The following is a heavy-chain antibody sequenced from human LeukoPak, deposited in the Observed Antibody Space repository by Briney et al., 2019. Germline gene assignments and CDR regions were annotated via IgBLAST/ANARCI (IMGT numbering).Heavy chain of an antibody. CDR3: AKDKWELDAFDI. CDR1: GFTFSSYG. Sequence: GGSLRLSCAASGFTFSSYGMHWVRQAPGKGLEWVAFIRSDGTNKYYADSVKGRFTISRDNSNNTLYLQMNSLRAVDTAVSYCAKDKWELDAFDIWGQGTMVTVSS. V-gene: IGHV3-30*02. D-gene: IGHD1-26*01. CDR2: IRSDGTNK. J-gene: IGHJ3*02.